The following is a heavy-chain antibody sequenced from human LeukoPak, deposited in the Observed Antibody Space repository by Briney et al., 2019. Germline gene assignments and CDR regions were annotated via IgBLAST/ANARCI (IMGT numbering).Heavy chain of an antibody. V-gene: IGHV4-4*07. CDR2: ISGSGNT. J-gene: IGHJ4*02. CDR3: AREGRSSTPGY. D-gene: IGHD2-15*01. Sequence: WIGRISGSGNTDYNPSLKGRVTMSVDTSKNQFSLRLTSVTAADTAVYYCAREGRSSTPGYWGQGTLVTVSS.